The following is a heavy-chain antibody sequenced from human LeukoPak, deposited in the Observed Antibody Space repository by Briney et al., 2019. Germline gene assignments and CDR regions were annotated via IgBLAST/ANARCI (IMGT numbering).Heavy chain of an antibody. Sequence: ASVKVSCKASGYTFTSYGISWVRQAPGQGLEWMGWISAYNGNTNYAQKLQGRVTMTTDTSTSTAYMELRSLRPEDTAVYYCVKDHRLAGDWFDPWGQGTLVTVSS. CDR1: GYTFTSYG. V-gene: IGHV1-18*01. CDR3: VKDHRLAGDWFDP. J-gene: IGHJ5*02. CDR2: ISAYNGNT.